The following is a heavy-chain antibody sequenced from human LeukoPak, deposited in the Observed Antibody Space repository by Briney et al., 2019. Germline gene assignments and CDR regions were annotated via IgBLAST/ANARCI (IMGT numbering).Heavy chain of an antibody. CDR2: IHHSGTT. D-gene: IGHD3-22*01. V-gene: IGHV4-34*01. Sequence: SETLSLTCAAYGESFSAYYWSWIRQAPGKTLEWIGEIHHSGTTNYNPSLKSRVTISVDKSKNQFSLKLSSVTAADTAVYYCARQDYYDTGTWYFDLWGRGTLVTVSS. J-gene: IGHJ2*01. CDR1: GESFSAYY. CDR3: ARQDYYDTGTWYFDL.